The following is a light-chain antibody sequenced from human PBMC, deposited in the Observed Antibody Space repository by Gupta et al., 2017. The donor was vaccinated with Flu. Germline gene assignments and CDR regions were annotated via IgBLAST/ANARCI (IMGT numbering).Light chain of an antibody. J-gene: IGLJ2*01. CDR1: SDDVGGYDY. CDR3: SSFTDSGIVV. Sequence: QSALTQPPYASGSPGQSVPISCPGTSDDVGGYDYVSWYLQHPGKAPKLIIYEVAKRPSGVPDRFSGSKSDNTASLTVSGLQAEDEGHYYCSSFTDSGIVVFGGGTKLTVL. CDR2: EVA. V-gene: IGLV2-8*01.